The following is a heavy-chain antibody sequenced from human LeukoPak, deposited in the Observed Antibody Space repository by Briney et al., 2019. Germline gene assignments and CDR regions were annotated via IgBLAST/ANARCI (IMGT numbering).Heavy chain of an antibody. Sequence: PSETLSLTCAVYGGSFSGYYWSWIRQPPVKGLEWIGEINHSGSTNYNPSLKSRVAISVDTSKNQFSLKLSSVTAADTAVYYCAGGGDTGHLAYWGQGTLVTVSS. CDR3: AGGGDTGHLAY. CDR2: INHSGST. J-gene: IGHJ4*02. V-gene: IGHV4-34*01. D-gene: IGHD3-3*02. CDR1: GGSFSGYY.